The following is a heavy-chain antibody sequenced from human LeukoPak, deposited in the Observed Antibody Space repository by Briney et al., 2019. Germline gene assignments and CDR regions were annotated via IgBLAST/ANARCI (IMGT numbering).Heavy chain of an antibody. Sequence: PGGSLRLSCAASGFPFDDYTMHWVRQVPGKSLEWVSLISWDGDTTFYADSVKGRFTISRDNSKNSLYLQMNSLRTEDTALYYCAKGPSMNYDYAWGSNRYGAIDYWGQGTLVTVSS. CDR1: GFPFDDYT. D-gene: IGHD3-16*02. CDR2: ISWDGDTT. V-gene: IGHV3-43*01. J-gene: IGHJ4*02. CDR3: AKGPSMNYDYAWGSNRYGAIDY.